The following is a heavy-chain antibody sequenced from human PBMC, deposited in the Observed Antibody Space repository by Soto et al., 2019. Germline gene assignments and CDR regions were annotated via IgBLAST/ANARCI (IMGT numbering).Heavy chain of an antibody. D-gene: IGHD3-3*01. Sequence: PSETLSLTCTVSGGSISSSGYYWSWIRQHPGKGLEWIGYIYYSGSTYYNPSLKSRVTISVDTSKNQFSLKLSSVTAADTAVYYWASDSTAGYDFWSGYPPTCYYGMDVWGQGTTVTVSS. J-gene: IGHJ6*02. CDR2: IYYSGST. CDR3: ASDSTAGYDFWSGYPPTCYYGMDV. CDR1: GGSISSSGYY. V-gene: IGHV4-31*03.